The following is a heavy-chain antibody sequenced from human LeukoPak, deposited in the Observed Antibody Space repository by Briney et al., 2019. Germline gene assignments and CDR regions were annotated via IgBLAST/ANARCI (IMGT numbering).Heavy chain of an antibody. Sequence: GGSLRLSCAASGFTFSSYGMHWVRLAPGKGLEWVAVISYDGSNKYYADSVKGRFTISRDNSKNTLYLQMNSLRAEDTAVYYCAKDNSVAWYQGDYWGQGTLVTVSS. CDR1: GFTFSSYG. V-gene: IGHV3-30*18. CDR2: ISYDGSNK. J-gene: IGHJ4*02. D-gene: IGHD2-2*01. CDR3: AKDNSVAWYQGDY.